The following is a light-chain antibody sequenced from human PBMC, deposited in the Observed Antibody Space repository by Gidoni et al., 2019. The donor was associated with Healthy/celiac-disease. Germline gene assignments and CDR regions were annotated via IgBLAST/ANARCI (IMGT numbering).Light chain of an antibody. Sequence: QSVLTQPPSASVTPGQRVTLSCSGSSSNIGSNYVYWYQQLPGTAPKLLIYRNNQRPSGAPDRFSGSKSGTAASLAISGLRSEDEADYYCAAWDDSLSGWVFGGGTKLTVL. CDR2: RNN. J-gene: IGLJ3*02. V-gene: IGLV1-47*01. CDR1: SSNIGSNY. CDR3: AAWDDSLSGWV.